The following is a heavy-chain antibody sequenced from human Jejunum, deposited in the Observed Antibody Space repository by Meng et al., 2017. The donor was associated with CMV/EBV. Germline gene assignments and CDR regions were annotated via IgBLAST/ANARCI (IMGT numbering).Heavy chain of an antibody. CDR3: AREIIFGGSYADC. V-gene: IGHV4-34*01. CDR1: GWSFSNYY. CDR2: INPRWNT. J-gene: IGHJ4*02. D-gene: IGHD1-26*01. Sequence: CAVYGWSFSNYYQGSIRQAPGKGLEWVGEINPRWNTNYHPSLKSRVTISLETSINQFSLKLTSMTAADTSVYYCAREIIFGGSYADCWGQGTLVTVSS.